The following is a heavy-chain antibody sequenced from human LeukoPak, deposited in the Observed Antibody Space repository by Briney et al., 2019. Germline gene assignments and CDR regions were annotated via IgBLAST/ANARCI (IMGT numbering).Heavy chain of an antibody. Sequence: NPGGSLRLSCAASEFTFNNYGMSWVRQAPGKVLEWVSSISSSSTYIFYADSVKGRFTISRDDAKNSLYLQMNSLRAEDTAVYYCARTLVVINDAFDIWGQGTMVTVSS. CDR2: ISSSSTYI. D-gene: IGHD3-22*01. V-gene: IGHV3-21*04. CDR3: ARTLVVINDAFDI. J-gene: IGHJ3*02. CDR1: EFTFNNYG.